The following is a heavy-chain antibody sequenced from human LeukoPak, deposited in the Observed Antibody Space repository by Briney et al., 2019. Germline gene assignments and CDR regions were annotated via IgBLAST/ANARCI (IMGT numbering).Heavy chain of an antibody. CDR2: ISGSGGST. J-gene: IGHJ4*02. CDR3: AKDRGKYDILTGYYSSFYFDY. Sequence: ETLSLTCAVSGGSISSSNWWSWVRQAPGKGLEWVSAISGSGGSTYYADSVKGRFTISRDNSKNTLYLQMNSLRAEDTAVYYCAKDRGKYDILTGYYSSFYFDYWGQGTLVTVSS. D-gene: IGHD3-9*01. V-gene: IGHV3-23*01. CDR1: GGSISSSN.